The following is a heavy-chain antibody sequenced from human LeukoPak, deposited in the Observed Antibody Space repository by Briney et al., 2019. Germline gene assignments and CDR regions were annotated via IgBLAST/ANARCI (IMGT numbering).Heavy chain of an antibody. J-gene: IGHJ4*02. D-gene: IGHD4-11*01. Sequence: GGSLRLSCAASGFTFSSYSMNWVGQAPGKGLEWVSSISSSSSYIYYADSGKGRFTISRDNAKNSLYLQMNSLRAEDTAVYYCARRSNLDQFDYWGQGTLVTVSS. CDR1: GFTFSSYS. CDR2: ISSSSSYI. CDR3: ARRSNLDQFDY. V-gene: IGHV3-21*01.